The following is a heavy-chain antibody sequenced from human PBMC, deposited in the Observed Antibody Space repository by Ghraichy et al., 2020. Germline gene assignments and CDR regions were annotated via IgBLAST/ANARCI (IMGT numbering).Heavy chain of an antibody. D-gene: IGHD3-22*01. CDR3: ARGGGGGYFSGGRQKYSYGMDV. CDR2: INHRGRS. CDR1: GGSFSDYY. J-gene: IGHJ6*02. Sequence: SQTLSLTCAVYGGSFSDYYWSLIRQPPGKGLEWIGEINHRGRSNYTPSLKSRVTISVDTSKNQVSLKLSSVTAADTAVYYCARGGGGGYFSGGRQKYSYGMDVWGQGTTVTVSS. V-gene: IGHV4-34*01.